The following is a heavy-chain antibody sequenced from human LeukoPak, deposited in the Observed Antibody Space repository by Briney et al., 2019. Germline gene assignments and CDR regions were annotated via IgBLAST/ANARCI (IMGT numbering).Heavy chain of an antibody. CDR1: GFTFSSYA. D-gene: IGHD1-26*01. J-gene: IGHJ6*03. CDR2: ISSSSSYI. V-gene: IGHV3-21*01. CDR3: ASLLYYYYMDV. Sequence: GGSLRLSCAASGFTFSSYALSWVRQAPGKGLEWVSSISSSSSYIYYADSVKGRFTISRDNAKNSLYLQMNSLRAEDTAVYYCASLLYYYYMDVWGKGTTVTVSS.